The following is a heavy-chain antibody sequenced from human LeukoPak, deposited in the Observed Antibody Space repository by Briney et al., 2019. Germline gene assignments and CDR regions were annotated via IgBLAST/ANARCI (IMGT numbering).Heavy chain of an antibody. CDR2: INHSGST. CDR3: ERYIAAAGLDY. J-gene: IGHJ4*02. Sequence: SETLSLTCAVYGGSFSIYYWRWIRQPPGKGLDWIGEINHSGSTNYNPSLKSRVTISENTSKNQFSLKLSSVTAADTAVYYCERYIAAAGLDYWGQGTLVTVSS. CDR1: GGSFSIYY. D-gene: IGHD6-25*01. V-gene: IGHV4-34*01.